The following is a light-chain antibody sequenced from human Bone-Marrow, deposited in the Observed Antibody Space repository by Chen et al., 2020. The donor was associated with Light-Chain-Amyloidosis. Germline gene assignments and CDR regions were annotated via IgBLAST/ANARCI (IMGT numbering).Light chain of an antibody. CDR2: RSS. CDR1: QSISRN. J-gene: IGKJ2*01. CDR3: QNYDGCPPHN. Sequence: EVVMTQSPATLSVSPGDTAILSCRASQSISRNLAWYQQKPGHPPRLLIFRSSTRATGIPDRFNGTGSQTDFTLTISSLRSEDFAVYCCQNYDGCPPHNFGQGTNLEI. V-gene: IGKV3-15*01.